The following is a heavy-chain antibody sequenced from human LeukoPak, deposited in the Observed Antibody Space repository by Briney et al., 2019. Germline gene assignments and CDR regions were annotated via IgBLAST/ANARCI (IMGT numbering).Heavy chain of an antibody. V-gene: IGHV3-23*01. Sequence: HPGGSLRLSCAASGFTFSSYAMSWVRQAPGKGLEWVSAISGSGGSTYYADSVKGRFTISRDNSKNTLYLQMNSLRAEDTAVYYCAKDSSRRAYYYDSSGLDWFDPWGQGTLVTVPS. CDR1: GFTFSSYA. D-gene: IGHD3-22*01. CDR3: AKDSSRRAYYYDSSGLDWFDP. J-gene: IGHJ5*02. CDR2: ISGSGGST.